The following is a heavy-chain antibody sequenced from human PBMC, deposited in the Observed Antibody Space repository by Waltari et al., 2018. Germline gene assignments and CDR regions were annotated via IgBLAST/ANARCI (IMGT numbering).Heavy chain of an antibody. J-gene: IGHJ4*02. V-gene: IGHV3-23*04. CDR2: IGGSTGST. D-gene: IGHD1-26*01. CDR3: ARDNPVGY. CDR1: GFTFSSYG. Sequence: EVQLVESGGGLVQPGGSLRLSCTASGFTFSSYGMTWVRQAPGNGLEWVSAIGGSTGSTNYADSVKGRFTISRDNAKNSLYLKMNSLRAEDTAVYYCARDNPVGYWGQGTLVTVSS.